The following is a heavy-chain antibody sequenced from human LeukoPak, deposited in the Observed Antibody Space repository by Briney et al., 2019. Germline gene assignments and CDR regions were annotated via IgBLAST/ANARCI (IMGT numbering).Heavy chain of an antibody. Sequence: PGGSLRLSCAASGFTFSSYGMHWVRQAPGKGLEWVAVISYDGSNKYYADSVKGRFTISRDNSKNTLYLQMNSLRAEDTAVYYCARVTYSSSSDYYYMDVWGKGTTVTVSS. V-gene: IGHV3-30*03. D-gene: IGHD6-6*01. CDR1: GFTFSSYG. J-gene: IGHJ6*03. CDR2: ISYDGSNK. CDR3: ARVTYSSSSDYYYMDV.